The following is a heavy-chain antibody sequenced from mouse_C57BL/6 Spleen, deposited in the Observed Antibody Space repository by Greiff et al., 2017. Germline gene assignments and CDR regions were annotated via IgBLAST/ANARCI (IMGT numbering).Heavy chain of an antibody. Sequence: EVHLVESGGGLVQPGGSLSLSCAASGFTFTDYYMSWVRQPPGKALEWLGFIRNKANGYTTEYSASVKGRFTISRDNSQSILYLQMNALRAEDSATYYCARYYSSYWYFDVWGTGTTVTVSS. CDR1: GFTFTDYY. CDR2: IRNKANGYTT. CDR3: ARYYSSYWYFDV. V-gene: IGHV7-3*01. D-gene: IGHD2-1*01. J-gene: IGHJ1*03.